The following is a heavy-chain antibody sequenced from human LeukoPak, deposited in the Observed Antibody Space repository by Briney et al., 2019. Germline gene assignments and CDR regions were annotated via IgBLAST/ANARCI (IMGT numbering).Heavy chain of an antibody. CDR3: ARPQYDDLLTGGLDAFDL. J-gene: IGHJ3*01. D-gene: IGHD3-9*01. Sequence: GGSLRLSCAASGFTFSSYAMSWVRQAPGKGLEWVSSVSSSGMYKQYADSVKGRFTVSRDNAKNSLYLQVNSLTAEDTAVYYCARPQYDDLLTGGLDAFDLWGQGTMVTVSS. CDR2: VSSSGMYK. CDR1: GFTFSSYA. V-gene: IGHV3-21*01.